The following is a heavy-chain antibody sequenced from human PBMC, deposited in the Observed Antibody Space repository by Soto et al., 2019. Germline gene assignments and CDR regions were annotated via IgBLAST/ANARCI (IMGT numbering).Heavy chain of an antibody. J-gene: IGHJ6*02. V-gene: IGHV1-18*01. D-gene: IGHD3-16*01. Sequence: QVPLVQSGDEVKKPGASVKVSCKASGYIFVNYGIAWVRQAPRQGLERMGWISPYTGNTHSASKVQGRLTMNTDTSTSTAYMDLESLTSDDTAVYYCVIVYNYVTPTPQDVWGQWTTVTVSS. CDR1: GYIFVNYG. CDR3: VIVYNYVTPTPQDV. CDR2: ISPYTGNT.